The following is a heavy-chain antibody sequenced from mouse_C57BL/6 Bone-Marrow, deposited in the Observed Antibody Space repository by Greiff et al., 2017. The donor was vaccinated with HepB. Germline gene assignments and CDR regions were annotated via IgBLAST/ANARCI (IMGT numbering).Heavy chain of an antibody. J-gene: IGHJ1*03. CDR2: IYPRSGNT. CDR3: ARGFYYGSSYGYFDV. Sequence: LVESGAELARPGASVKLSCKASGYTFTSYGISWVKQRTGQGLEWIGEIYPRSGNTYYNEKFKGKATLTADKSSSTAYMELRSLTSEDSAVYFCARGFYYGSSYGYFDVWGTGTTVTVSS. D-gene: IGHD1-1*01. V-gene: IGHV1-81*01. CDR1: GYTFTSYG.